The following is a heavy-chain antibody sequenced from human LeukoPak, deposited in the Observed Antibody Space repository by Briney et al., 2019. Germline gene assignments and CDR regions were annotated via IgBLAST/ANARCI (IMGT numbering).Heavy chain of an antibody. D-gene: IGHD4-17*01. V-gene: IGHV3-30-3*01. J-gene: IGHJ2*01. CDR3: ARGATVTTDWYFDL. Sequence: GGSLRLSCAASGFTFSSYAMHWVRQAPGKGLEWVAVISYDGSNKYYADSVKGRFTISRDNSKNTLYLQMNSLRAEDTAVYYCARGATVTTDWYFDLWGRGTLVSVSS. CDR2: ISYDGSNK. CDR1: GFTFSSYA.